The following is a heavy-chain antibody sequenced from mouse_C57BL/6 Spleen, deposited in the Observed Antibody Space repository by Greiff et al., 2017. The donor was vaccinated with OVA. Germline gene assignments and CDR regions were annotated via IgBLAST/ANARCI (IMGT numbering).Heavy chain of an antibody. D-gene: IGHD4-1*01. CDR1: GYTFTSYG. CDR3: ARELGRYFDV. CDR2: IYPRSGNT. J-gene: IGHJ1*03. V-gene: IGHV1-81*01. Sequence: QVHVKQSGAELARPGASVKLSCKASGYTFTSYGISWVKQRTGQGLEWIGEIYPRSGNTYYNEKFKGKATLTADKSSSTAYMELRSLTSEDSAVYFCARELGRYFDVWGTGTTVTVSS.